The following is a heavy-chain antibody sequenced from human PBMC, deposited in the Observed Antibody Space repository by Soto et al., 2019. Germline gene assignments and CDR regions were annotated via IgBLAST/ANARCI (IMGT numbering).Heavy chain of an antibody. D-gene: IGHD1-26*01. J-gene: IGHJ6*02. CDR3: AKDRRADWESYYYYAMDV. CDR1: GGTFSSFT. V-gene: IGHV1-69*01. CDR2: IIPIYGTA. Sequence: QVQLVQSGAEVKKPGSSVKVSCKASGGTFSSFTISWVRQAPGQGLEWMGGIIPIYGTANYAQKFQGRVTITADASTRTAYIELSSLRSEDTAVYYCAKDRRADWESYYYYAMDVWGQGTTVTVS.